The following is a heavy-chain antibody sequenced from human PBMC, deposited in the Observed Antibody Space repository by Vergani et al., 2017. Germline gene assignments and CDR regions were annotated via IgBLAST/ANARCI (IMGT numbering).Heavy chain of an antibody. CDR2: INPSGGHT. J-gene: IGHJ4*02. CDR1: GYTFSNYY. V-gene: IGHV1-46*03. CDR3: AGRNYDILTGCRY. D-gene: IGHD3-9*01. Sequence: QVQVVQSGAEVKKSGASVKVSCKTSGYTFSNYYMHWVRQAPGQGLEWMGIINPSGGHTNYAQKFQGRVTMTRDTSTSTVYIEVSSLGSEDTAVYYCAGRNYDILTGCRYWGQGTLVTVSA.